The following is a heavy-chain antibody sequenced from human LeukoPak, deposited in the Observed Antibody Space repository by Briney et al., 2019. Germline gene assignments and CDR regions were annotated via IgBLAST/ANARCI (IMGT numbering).Heavy chain of an antibody. D-gene: IGHD3-10*01. CDR3: ARARVPGELNY. CDR1: GFTFSNYW. CDR2: ISNSGSSK. J-gene: IGHJ4*02. V-gene: IGHV3-48*04. Sequence: GGSLRLSCAASGFTFSNYWMNWVRQAPGKGLEWLSYISNSGSSKYYADSVRGRFTISRDNAKNSLYLQMNSLRAEDTAVYYCARARVPGELNYWGQGTLVTVSS.